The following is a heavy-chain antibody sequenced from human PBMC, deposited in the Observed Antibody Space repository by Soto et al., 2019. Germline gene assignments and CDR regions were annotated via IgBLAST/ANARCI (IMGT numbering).Heavy chain of an antibody. CDR3: AKDFLTVGATTGVWYFDL. CDR1: GFTFSSYG. J-gene: IGHJ2*01. Sequence: GGSLRLSCAASGFTFSSYGIYWVRQAPGKGLEWVAVISYDGSNTYYADSVKGRFTISRDNSKNTLYLQMNSLRAEDTAVYYCAKDFLTVGATTGVWYFDLWGRGTLVTVSS. V-gene: IGHV3-30*18. D-gene: IGHD1-26*01. CDR2: ISYDGSNT.